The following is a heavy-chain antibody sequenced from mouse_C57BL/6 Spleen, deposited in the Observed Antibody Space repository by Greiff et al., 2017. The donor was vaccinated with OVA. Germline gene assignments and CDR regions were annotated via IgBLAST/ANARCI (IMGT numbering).Heavy chain of an antibody. CDR1: GYTFTSYW. Sequence: QVQLQQPGAELVKPGASVKLSCKASGYTFTSYWMQWVKQRPGPGLEWIGEIDPSDSYTNYNQKFKGKATLTVDTSSSTAYMQLSSLTSEDSAVYYCARTYYGSSHWYFDVWGTGTTVTVSS. V-gene: IGHV1-50*01. D-gene: IGHD1-1*01. CDR2: IDPSDSYT. J-gene: IGHJ1*03. CDR3: ARTYYGSSHWYFDV.